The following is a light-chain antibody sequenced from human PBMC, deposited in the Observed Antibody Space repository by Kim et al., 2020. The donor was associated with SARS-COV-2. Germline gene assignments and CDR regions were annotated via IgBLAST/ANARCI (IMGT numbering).Light chain of an antibody. V-gene: IGKV1-5*03. CDR2: KAS. Sequence: ASVSDSVTITCRASQSISSWLAWYQQKPGKAPKLLIYKASSLESGVPSRFSGSGSGTEFTLTISSLQPDDFATYYCQQYNSYSGYTFGQGTKLEI. J-gene: IGKJ2*01. CDR1: QSISSW. CDR3: QQYNSYSGYT.